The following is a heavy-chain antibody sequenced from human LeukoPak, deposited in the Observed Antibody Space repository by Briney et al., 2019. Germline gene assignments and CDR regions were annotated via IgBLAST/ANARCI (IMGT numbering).Heavy chain of an antibody. V-gene: IGHV3-21*01. CDR2: ISSSSSYI. D-gene: IGHD3-16*02. CDR1: GFTYNSYS. J-gene: IGHJ4*02. CDR3: ARAAPDVWGSYRYTPYY. Sequence: PGGSLRLSCAASGFTYNSYSMNRVRQAPGKGLEWVSYISSSSSYIYYADSVKGRFTISRDNAKNSLYLQMNSLRAEDTAVYYCARAAPDVWGSYRYTPYYWGQGTLVTVSS.